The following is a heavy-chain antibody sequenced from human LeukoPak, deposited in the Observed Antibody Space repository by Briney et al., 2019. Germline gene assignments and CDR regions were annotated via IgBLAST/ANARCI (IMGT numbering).Heavy chain of an antibody. D-gene: IGHD4-17*01. CDR1: GFTFSSHA. CDR2: ISGSGGST. V-gene: IGHV3-23*01. J-gene: IGHJ3*02. CDR3: AKDDYGDYWDAFDI. Sequence: GGSLRLSCAASGFTFSSHAMSWVRQAPGKGLEWVSAISGSGGSTDYADSVKGRFTISRDYSKNTLYLQMNSLRAEDTAVYYCAKDDYGDYWDAFDIWGQGTMVTVSS.